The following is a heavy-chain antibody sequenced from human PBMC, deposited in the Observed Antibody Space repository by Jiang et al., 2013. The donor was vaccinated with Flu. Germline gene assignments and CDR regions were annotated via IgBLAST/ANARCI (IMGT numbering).Heavy chain of an antibody. Sequence: SGAEVKKPGASVRVSCVASGFTFTDYYMHWVRQAPGQGLEWVGWIKLTSGETDYSQSFQDRVTLTRDTSISTAYMELSGLTSDDTAVYYCARDPDTPMPIDFWGRGTLVTVSS. V-gene: IGHV1-2*02. CDR1: GFTFTDYY. D-gene: IGHD5-18*01. CDR2: IKLTSGET. CDR3: ARDPDTPMPIDF. J-gene: IGHJ4*02.